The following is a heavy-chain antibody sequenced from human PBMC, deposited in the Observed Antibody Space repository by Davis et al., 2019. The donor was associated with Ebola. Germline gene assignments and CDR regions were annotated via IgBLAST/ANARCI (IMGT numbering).Heavy chain of an antibody. CDR3: ARDRCSNTNCYHFGTYYGLDV. V-gene: IGHV1-8*01. Sequence: ASVKVSCKASGYTFTSYDINWVRQAPGQGLEWMGWMNPNSGNTGYAQKFQGRVTMTRNTSISTAYMELSSLRSEDTAIYYCARDRCSNTNCYHFGTYYGLDVWGQGTAVSVSS. CDR1: GYTFTSYD. J-gene: IGHJ6*02. CDR2: MNPNSGNT. D-gene: IGHD2-2*01.